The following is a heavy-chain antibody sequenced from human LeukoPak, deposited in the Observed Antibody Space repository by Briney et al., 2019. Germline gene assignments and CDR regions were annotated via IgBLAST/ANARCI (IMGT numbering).Heavy chain of an antibody. CDR3: ARCGAKKPKLPVDY. D-gene: IGHD4-23*01. CDR2: INHSGST. V-gene: IGHV4-34*01. J-gene: IGHJ4*02. Sequence: PSETLSVTRAGYGGSFYDYYWSWIRQAPGKGLEWIGEINHSGSTNYNPSLKPRLTQSVNTYKNQFSLTPSSVTAAHTPRYSFARCGAKKPKLPVDYWGQGTLV. CDR1: GGSFYDYY.